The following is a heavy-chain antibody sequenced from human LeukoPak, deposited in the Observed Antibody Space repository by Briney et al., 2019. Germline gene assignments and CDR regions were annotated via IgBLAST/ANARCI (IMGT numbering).Heavy chain of an antibody. Sequence: PGGSLRLSCAASGFTFSSYWMHWVRQAPGKGLVWVSLINRDGSSTIYADSVKGRFTISRDNAKNTLCLQMKSLRAEDTAVYYCARGLTIFGVVNDAFDIWGQGTMVTVSS. D-gene: IGHD3-3*01. V-gene: IGHV3-74*01. CDR2: INRDGSST. CDR1: GFTFSSYW. CDR3: ARGLTIFGVVNDAFDI. J-gene: IGHJ3*02.